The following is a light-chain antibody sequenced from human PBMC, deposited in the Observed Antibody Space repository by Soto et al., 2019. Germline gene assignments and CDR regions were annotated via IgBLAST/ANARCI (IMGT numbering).Light chain of an antibody. CDR1: SSEIGGYNY. V-gene: IGLV2-14*03. CDR2: DVT. Sequence: QSVLTQPASVSGSPGQSITISCTGTSSEIGGYNYVSWYQQHPGKAPKLLISDVTNRPSGVFNRFSGSKSANTASLTISGLQAEDEAEYYCSSYTSSTTFVFGPGTKVTVL. J-gene: IGLJ1*01. CDR3: SSYTSSTTFV.